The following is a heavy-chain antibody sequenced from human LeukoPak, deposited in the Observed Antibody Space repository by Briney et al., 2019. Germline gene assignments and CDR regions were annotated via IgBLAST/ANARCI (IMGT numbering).Heavy chain of an antibody. J-gene: IGHJ4*02. Sequence: GGSLRLSCAASGFTFSSYGMHWVRQAPGKGLEWVAVISYDGSNKYYADSVKGRFTISRDNSKNTLYPQMNSLRAEDTAVYYCAKDWVAAADYWGQGTLVTVSS. D-gene: IGHD6-13*01. V-gene: IGHV3-30*18. CDR1: GFTFSSYG. CDR3: AKDWVAAADY. CDR2: ISYDGSNK.